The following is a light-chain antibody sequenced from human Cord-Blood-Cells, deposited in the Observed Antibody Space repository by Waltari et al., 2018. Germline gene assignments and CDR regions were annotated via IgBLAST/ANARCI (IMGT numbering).Light chain of an antibody. Sequence: QSALTQPASVSGSPGQSITTSCPGPSSDVGGFNFVSWYQHHPGKAPKLMIYDVSNRPSGVSNRFSGSKSGNTASLTISGLQAEDEADYYCSSYTSSSTLVFGGGTKLTVL. V-gene: IGLV2-14*03. CDR3: SSYTSSSTLV. CDR2: DVS. CDR1: SSDVGGFNF. J-gene: IGLJ2*01.